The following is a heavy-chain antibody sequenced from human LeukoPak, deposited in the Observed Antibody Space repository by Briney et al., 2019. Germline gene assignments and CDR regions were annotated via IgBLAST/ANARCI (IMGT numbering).Heavy chain of an antibody. J-gene: IGHJ5*02. CDR2: ISYDGSNK. CDR1: GFTFSSYA. CDR3: ARDAGRYYDSSGYRGSFDP. V-gene: IGHV3-30*01. Sequence: PGGSLRLSCAASGFTFSSYAMHWVRQAPGKGLEWVAVISYDGSNKYYADSVKGRFTISRDNSKNTLYLQMNSLRAEDTAVYYCARDAGRYYDSSGYRGSFDPWGQGTLVTVSS. D-gene: IGHD3-22*01.